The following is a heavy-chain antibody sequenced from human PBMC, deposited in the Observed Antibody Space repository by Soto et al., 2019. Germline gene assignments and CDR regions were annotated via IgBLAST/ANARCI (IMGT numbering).Heavy chain of an antibody. CDR2: IYYSGTA. CDR3: ARVATSDHFDY. Sequence: PSETLSLTCAVSGDSFSSGAYSLICIRQSPWRGLEWIGYIYYSGTAFYNPSLKSRVTLSVLKSKNQFSLKLTSVTAADTAVYYCARVATSDHFDYWGPGTLVTVSS. D-gene: IGHD1-26*01. V-gene: IGHV4-30-2*06. J-gene: IGHJ4*02. CDR1: GDSFSSGAYS.